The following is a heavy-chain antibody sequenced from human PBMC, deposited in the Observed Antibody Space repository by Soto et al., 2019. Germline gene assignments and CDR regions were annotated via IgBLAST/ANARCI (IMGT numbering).Heavy chain of an antibody. D-gene: IGHD3-9*01. Sequence: GASVKVSCKASGGTFSSYAISWVRQAPGQGLEWMGGIIPIFGTANYAQKFQGRVTITADESTSTAYMELSSLRSEDTAVYYCAKEISVYYDILNGSPPADYWGQGTLVTAPQ. CDR1: GGTFSSYA. CDR2: IIPIFGTA. V-gene: IGHV1-69*13. CDR3: AKEISVYYDILNGSPPADY. J-gene: IGHJ4*02.